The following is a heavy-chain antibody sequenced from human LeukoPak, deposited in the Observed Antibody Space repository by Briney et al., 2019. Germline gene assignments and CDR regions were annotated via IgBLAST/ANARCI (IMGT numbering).Heavy chain of an antibody. CDR2: ISWNSGSI. Sequence: GGSLRLSCAASGFTFDDYAMHWVRQAPGKGLEWVSGISWNSGSIGYADSVKGRFTISRDNAKNSLYLQMNSLRAGDTALYYCAKDISYGDYVPDYYFDYWGQGTLVTVSS. V-gene: IGHV3-9*01. CDR1: GFTFDDYA. D-gene: IGHD4-17*01. CDR3: AKDISYGDYVPDYYFDY. J-gene: IGHJ4*02.